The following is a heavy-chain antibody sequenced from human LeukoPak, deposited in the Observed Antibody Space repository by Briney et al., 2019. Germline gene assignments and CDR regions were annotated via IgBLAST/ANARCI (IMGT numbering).Heavy chain of an antibody. CDR2: MNPNTGNT. J-gene: IGHJ4*02. V-gene: IGHV1-8*01. CDR3: ARGAPGSYCSGGSCPYFDY. Sequence: GASVKVSCKASGYTFIGYDINWLRQATGQGREWMGWMNPNTGNTGYAQKFRGRVTMTRNTSISTASMELSSLTSEDTALYYCARGAPGSYCSGGSCPYFDYWGQGTLVSVSS. CDR1: GYTFIGYD. D-gene: IGHD2-15*01.